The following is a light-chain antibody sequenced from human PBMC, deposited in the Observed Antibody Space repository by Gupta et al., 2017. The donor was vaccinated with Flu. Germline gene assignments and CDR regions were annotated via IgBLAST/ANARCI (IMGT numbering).Light chain of an antibody. CDR3: HRSHT. J-gene: IGKJ2*01. Sequence: DIKLTQFPSTLSASVGDRVTITCRASQSITGRLAWYQQEPGKAPKLLISKTSKAESGVPLGFSGSGSGTEFTLTISSLQPDDFATYYCHRSHTFGQGTKLEIK. CDR2: KTS. V-gene: IGKV1-5*03. CDR1: QSITGR.